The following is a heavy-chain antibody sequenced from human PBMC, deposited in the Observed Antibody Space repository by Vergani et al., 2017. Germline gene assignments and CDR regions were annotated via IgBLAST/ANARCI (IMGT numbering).Heavy chain of an antibody. D-gene: IGHD2-2*01. J-gene: IGHJ6*02. V-gene: IGHV1-2*02. CDR2: INPNSGGT. CDR3: ARSWRFVVVPAAMYGMDV. Sequence: QVQLVQSGAEVKKPGASVKVSCKASGYTFTGYYMHWVRQAPGQGLEWMGWINPNSGGTNYAQKFQGRVTMTRDTSISTAYMELSRLRSDDTAVYYCARSWRFVVVPAAMYGMDVWGQGTTVTVSS. CDR1: GYTFTGYY.